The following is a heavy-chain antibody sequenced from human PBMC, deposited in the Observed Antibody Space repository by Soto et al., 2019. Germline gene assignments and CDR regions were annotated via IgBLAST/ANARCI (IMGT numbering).Heavy chain of an antibody. J-gene: IGHJ5*02. D-gene: IGHD3-16*01. CDR1: GGSISSYY. V-gene: IGHV4-59*01. CDR3: ARWGDWFDP. Sequence: ETLSLTCTVSGGSISSYYWSWIRQPPGKGLEWIGYIYYSGSTNYNPSLKSRVTISVDTSKNQFPLKLSSVTAADTAVYYCARWGDWFDPWGQGTLVTVSS. CDR2: IYYSGST.